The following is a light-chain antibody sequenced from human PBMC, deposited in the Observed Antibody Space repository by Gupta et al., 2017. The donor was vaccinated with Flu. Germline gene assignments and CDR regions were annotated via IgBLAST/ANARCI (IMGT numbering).Light chain of an antibody. Sequence: QSVLTQPPSASGTPGQRVTISCSGSSSNIGSNSVHWYQQVPGTAPKLLIFRSDQRPSGVPDRFSGSGSGTSASLAISGLRSQDEADYYCAAWDDSLNGPVFGTGTKVTVL. CDR1: SSNIGSNS. CDR3: AAWDDSLNGPV. V-gene: IGLV1-47*01. CDR2: RSD. J-gene: IGLJ1*01.